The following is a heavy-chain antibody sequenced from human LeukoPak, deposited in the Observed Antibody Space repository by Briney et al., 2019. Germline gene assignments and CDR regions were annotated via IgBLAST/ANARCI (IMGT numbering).Heavy chain of an antibody. CDR1: GFTFSSYA. Sequence: GGSLRLSCAASGFTFSSYAMSWVRQGPGKWMEWVSAISGSGGSTYYADSVKGRFTISRDNSKNTLYLQMNSLRAEDTAVYYCAKDSGYSSSYNWFDPWGQGTLVTVSS. J-gene: IGHJ5*02. D-gene: IGHD5-18*01. CDR2: ISGSGGST. CDR3: AKDSGYSSSYNWFDP. V-gene: IGHV3-23*01.